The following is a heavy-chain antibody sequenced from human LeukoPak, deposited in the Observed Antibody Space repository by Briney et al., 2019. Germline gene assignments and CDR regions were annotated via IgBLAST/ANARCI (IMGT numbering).Heavy chain of an antibody. V-gene: IGHV3-48*04. CDR3: AKDRYGNGQTFDS. J-gene: IGHJ4*02. Sequence: GGSLRLSCAASGFTFSSYSMNWVRQAPGKGLEWVSYISSSSSTIYYADSVKGRFTISRDNAKNSLYLEMNSLRAEDTAVYYCAKDRYGNGQTFDSWGQGTLVTVSS. CDR1: GFTFSSYS. D-gene: IGHD3-16*02. CDR2: ISSSSSTI.